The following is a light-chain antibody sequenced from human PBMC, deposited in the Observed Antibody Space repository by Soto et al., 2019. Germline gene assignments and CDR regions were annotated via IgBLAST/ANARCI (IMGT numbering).Light chain of an antibody. V-gene: IGKV3-20*01. CDR3: QQYGRSPLT. J-gene: IGKJ4*01. CDR1: QSVTSNY. Sequence: EIVLTQSPGTLSLSPGERATLSCRASQSVTSNYLAWYQQKPGQAPRLLIYGVSSRATGIPDRFSGSGSGTDFTLTISRLEPEDFAVYYCQQYGRSPLTFGGGTKVEIK. CDR2: GVS.